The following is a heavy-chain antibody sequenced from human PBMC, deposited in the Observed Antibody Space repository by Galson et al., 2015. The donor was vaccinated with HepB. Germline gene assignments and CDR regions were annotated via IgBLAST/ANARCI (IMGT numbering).Heavy chain of an antibody. Sequence: SETLSLTCTVSGGSISSSSYYWGWIRQPPGKGLEWIGSIYYSGSTYYNPSLKSRVTISVDTSKNQFSLKLSSVTAADTAVYYCARHEYDILTGTTDTFDYWGQGTLVTVSS. CDR2: IYYSGST. CDR3: ARHEYDILTGTTDTFDY. CDR1: GGSISSSSYY. V-gene: IGHV4-39*01. J-gene: IGHJ4*02. D-gene: IGHD3-9*01.